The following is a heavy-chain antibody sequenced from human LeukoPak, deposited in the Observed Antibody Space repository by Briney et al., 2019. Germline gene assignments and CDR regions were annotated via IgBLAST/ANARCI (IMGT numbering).Heavy chain of an antibody. CDR2: INPNSGGT. D-gene: IGHD4-23*01. Sequence: ASVKVSCKASGYTFTGYYMHWVRQAPGQGLEWMGWINPNSGGTNYAQKFQGWVTMTRDTSISTAYMELSRLRSDDTAVYYCATSGWEPYYYYGMDVWGQGTTVTVSS. CDR1: GYTFTGYY. J-gene: IGHJ6*02. V-gene: IGHV1-2*04. CDR3: ATSGWEPYYYYGMDV.